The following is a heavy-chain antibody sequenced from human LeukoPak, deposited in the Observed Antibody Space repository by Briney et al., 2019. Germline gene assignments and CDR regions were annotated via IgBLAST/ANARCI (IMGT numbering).Heavy chain of an antibody. Sequence: GGSLRLSCAASGFTFSSYSMNWVRQAPGKGLEGVSSISSSRSYIYYADSGKGRFTISRDNAKNSLYLQMNSLRAEDTAVYYCASGPTAMVTGDAFDIWGQGTMVTVSS. J-gene: IGHJ3*02. CDR2: ISSSRSYI. D-gene: IGHD5-18*01. CDR3: ASGPTAMVTGDAFDI. CDR1: GFTFSSYS. V-gene: IGHV3-21*01.